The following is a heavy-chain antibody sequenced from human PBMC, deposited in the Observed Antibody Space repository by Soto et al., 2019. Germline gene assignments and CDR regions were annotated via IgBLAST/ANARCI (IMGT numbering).Heavy chain of an antibody. CDR3: ARVRPYYDFWSGYYEDGMDV. V-gene: IGHV1-3*01. J-gene: IGHJ6*02. CDR1: GYTFTSYA. D-gene: IGHD3-3*01. Sequence: QVQLVQSGAEVKKPGASVKVSCKASGYTFTSYAMHWVRQAPGQRLEWMGWINAGNGNTKYSQKFQGRVTITRDTSGSTAYMELSSLRSEDTAVYYCARVRPYYDFWSGYYEDGMDVWGQGTTVTVSS. CDR2: INAGNGNT.